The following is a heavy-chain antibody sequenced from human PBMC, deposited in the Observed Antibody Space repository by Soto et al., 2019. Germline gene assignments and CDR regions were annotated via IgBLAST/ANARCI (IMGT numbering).Heavy chain of an antibody. D-gene: IGHD6-19*01. J-gene: IGHJ6*02. CDR1: GGSISSYY. CDR2: IYYSGST. Sequence: PSETLSLTCTVSGGSISSYYWSWIRQPPGKGLEWIGYIYYSGSTNYNPSLKSRVTISVDTSKNQFSLKLSSVTAADTAVYYCAHSGYYYGMDVWGQGTTVTVSS. CDR3: AHSGYYYGMDV. V-gene: IGHV4-59*01.